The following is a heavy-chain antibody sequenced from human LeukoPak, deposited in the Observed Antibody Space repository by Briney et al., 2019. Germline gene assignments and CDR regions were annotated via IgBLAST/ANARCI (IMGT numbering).Heavy chain of an antibody. J-gene: IGHJ5*02. Sequence: SETLSLTCTVSGGSISGYYWGWIRQPPGKGLEWIGYIYHSGSTYYNPSLKSRVTISVDRSKNQFSLKLSSVTAADTAVYYCASVKGDILTGRRGWFDPWGQGTLVTVSS. V-gene: IGHV4-59*12. CDR2: IYHSGST. D-gene: IGHD3-9*01. CDR1: GGSISGYY. CDR3: ASVKGDILTGRRGWFDP.